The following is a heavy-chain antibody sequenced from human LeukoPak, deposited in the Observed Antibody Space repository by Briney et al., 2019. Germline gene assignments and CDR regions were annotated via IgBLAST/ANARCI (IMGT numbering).Heavy chain of an antibody. CDR1: GGSISSSSYY. D-gene: IGHD3-22*01. J-gene: IGHJ4*02. CDR2: INHSGST. Sequence: SETLSLTCTVSGGSISSSSYYWGWIRQPPGKGLEWIGEINHSGSTNYNPSLKSRVTISVDTSKNQFSLKLSSVTAADTAVYYCARGRREYCYDSSGRRAYFDYWGQGTLVTVSS. CDR3: ARGRREYCYDSSGRRAYFDY. V-gene: IGHV4-39*07.